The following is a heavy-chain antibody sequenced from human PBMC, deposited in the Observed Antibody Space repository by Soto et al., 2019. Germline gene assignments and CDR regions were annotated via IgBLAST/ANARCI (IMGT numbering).Heavy chain of an antibody. CDR3: AKTLGYCSSTSCYADY. V-gene: IGHV3-30*18. CDR2: ISYDGSNK. J-gene: IGHJ4*02. Sequence: GGSLRLSCAGSGFTFSSYAFHWVRQAPGKGLEWVAVISYDGSNKYYADSVKGRFTISRDNSKNTLYLQMNSLRAEDTAVYYCAKTLGYCSSTSCYADYWGQGTLVTVSS. CDR1: GFTFSSYA. D-gene: IGHD2-2*01.